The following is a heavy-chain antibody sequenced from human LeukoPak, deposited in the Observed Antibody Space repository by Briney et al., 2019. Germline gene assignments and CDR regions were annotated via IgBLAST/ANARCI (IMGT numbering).Heavy chain of an antibody. V-gene: IGHV3-30*02. D-gene: IGHD3-22*01. CDR2: IRNDGSKD. Sequence: GGSLRLSCAASGFTFRDFGMHWVRQAPGKGLEWVAFIRNDGSKDYYPDSVKGRFTISRDNSRTTLYLQMHSLRIEDTAVYYCAREAHYYDSGGYYRPYYFDSWGQGTLVSVSS. CDR3: AREAHYYDSGGYYRPYYFDS. J-gene: IGHJ4*02. CDR1: GFTFRDFG.